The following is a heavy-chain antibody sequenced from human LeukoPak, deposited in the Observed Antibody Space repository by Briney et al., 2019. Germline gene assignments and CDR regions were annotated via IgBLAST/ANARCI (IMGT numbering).Heavy chain of an antibody. V-gene: IGHV4-34*01. CDR3: ARGGYGRSGPSDY. J-gene: IGHJ4*02. D-gene: IGHD3-22*01. CDR1: GGSFSAYY. CDR2: INHSGST. Sequence: PSETLSLTCAVFGGSFSAYYWTWIRQSPGKGLEWIGEINHSGSTNYNPSLKSRVTISVDTSKNQFSLKLSSVTAANTAVYYCARGGYGRSGPSDYWGQGTLVSVSS.